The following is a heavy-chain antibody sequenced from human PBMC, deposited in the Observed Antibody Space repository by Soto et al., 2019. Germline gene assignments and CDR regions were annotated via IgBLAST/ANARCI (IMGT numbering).Heavy chain of an antibody. J-gene: IGHJ4*02. CDR2: VSGSGGST. Sequence: GGSHRLSCAASGFTFISYAMRWVRQAPGKGLEWVSAVSGSGGSTYYADSVKGRFTISRDNSKNTLYLQMNSLRAEDTAVYYCARRGPGTYFDYWGQGTLVTVSS. CDR1: GFTFISYA. V-gene: IGHV3-23*01. D-gene: IGHD6-13*01. CDR3: ARRGPGTYFDY.